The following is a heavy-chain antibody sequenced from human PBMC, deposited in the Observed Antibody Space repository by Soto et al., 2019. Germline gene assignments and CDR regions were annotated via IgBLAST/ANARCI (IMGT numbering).Heavy chain of an antibody. CDR3: ARVSVAGTSAAFDI. Sequence: ASVKVSCKASGYTXTGYYMHWVRQAPGQGLEWMGWINPNSGGTNYAQKFQGWVTMTRDTSISTAYMELSRLRSDDTAVYYCARVSVAGTSAAFDIWGQGTMVTVSS. V-gene: IGHV1-2*04. J-gene: IGHJ3*02. CDR2: INPNSGGT. D-gene: IGHD6-19*01. CDR1: GYTXTGYY.